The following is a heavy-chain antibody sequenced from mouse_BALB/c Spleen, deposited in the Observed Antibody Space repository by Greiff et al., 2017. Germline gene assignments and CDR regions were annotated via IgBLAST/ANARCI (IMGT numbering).Heavy chain of an antibody. V-gene: IGHV1-7*01. D-gene: IGHD2-4*01. Sequence: QVQLQQSGAELAKPGASVKMSCKASGYTFTSYWMHWVKQRPGQGLEWIGYINPSTGYTEYNQKFKDKATLTADKSSSTAYMQLSSLTSEDSAVYYCARSMGITTWFAYWGQGTLVTVSA. CDR1: GYTFTSYW. CDR2: INPSTGYT. J-gene: IGHJ3*01. CDR3: ARSMGITTWFAY.